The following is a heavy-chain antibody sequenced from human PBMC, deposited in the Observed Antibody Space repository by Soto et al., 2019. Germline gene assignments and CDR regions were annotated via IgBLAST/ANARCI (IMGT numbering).Heavy chain of an antibody. D-gene: IGHD2-2*01. CDR3: ARPQGSSTSLEIYYYYYYGMDV. CDR1: EGTFGSYA. V-gene: IGHV1-69*01. Sequence: QVQLVQSGAEVQKPGSSVKVSCKASEGTFGSYAISWVRQAPGQGLEWMGGIIPIPGTANYAQKFQGRVTIASDESTSTAYMELSSQRSEDTAVYYCARPQGSSTSLEIYYYYYYGMDVWGQGTTVTVSS. J-gene: IGHJ6*02. CDR2: IIPIPGTA.